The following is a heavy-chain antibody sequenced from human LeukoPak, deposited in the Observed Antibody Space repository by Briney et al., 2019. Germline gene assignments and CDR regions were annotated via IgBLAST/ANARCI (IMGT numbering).Heavy chain of an antibody. V-gene: IGHV1-2*02. D-gene: IGHD6-13*01. J-gene: IGHJ4*02. CDR3: ARDPIAAAGTIFGY. Sequence: ASVKVSCKASGYTFTGYYMHWVRQAPGQGLERMGWINPNSGGTNYAQKFQGRVTMTRDTSISTAYMELSRLRSDDTAVYYCARDPIAAAGTIFGYWGQGTLVTVSS. CDR1: GYTFTGYY. CDR2: INPNSGGT.